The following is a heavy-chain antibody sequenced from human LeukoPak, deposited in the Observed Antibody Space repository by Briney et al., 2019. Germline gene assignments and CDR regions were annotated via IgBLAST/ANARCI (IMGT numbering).Heavy chain of an antibody. V-gene: IGHV4-59*01. CDR1: GGSISNYY. J-gene: IGHJ4*02. CDR3: ATYLFRGDTHYFDY. Sequence: SETLSLTCTVSGGSISNYYWSWIRQSPGKGLEWMAYIHYSGSTNYNPSLKSRVTISLDTSTNLFSLNLSPVTAADTAVYYCATYLFRGDTHYFDYWGQGIVVTVSS. D-gene: IGHD3-10*01. CDR2: IHYSGST.